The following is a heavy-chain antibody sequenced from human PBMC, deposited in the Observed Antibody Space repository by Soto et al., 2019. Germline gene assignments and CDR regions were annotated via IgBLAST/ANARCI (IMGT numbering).Heavy chain of an antibody. CDR2: IYYSGST. Sequence: SETLSLTCTVSGGSISSYYWSWIRQPPGKGLEWIGYIYYSGSTNYNPSLKSRVTISVDTSKNQFSLKLSSVTAADTAVYYCARSGLTIFGDTTPSRRYYYYYMDVWGKGTTVTVSS. V-gene: IGHV4-59*01. CDR1: GGSISSYY. D-gene: IGHD3-3*01. J-gene: IGHJ6*03. CDR3: ARSGLTIFGDTTPSRRYYYYYMDV.